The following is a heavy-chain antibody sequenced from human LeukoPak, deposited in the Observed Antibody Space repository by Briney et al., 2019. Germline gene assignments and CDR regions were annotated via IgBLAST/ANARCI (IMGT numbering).Heavy chain of an antibody. D-gene: IGHD2-21*02. V-gene: IGHV3-30*18. Sequence: GGSLRLSCAASGLTFSSYGMNWVRQAPGKGLEWVAIISYDGNNKYYADSVTGRFTISRDNSRNTLYLQMNSLRAEDTAVYYCAKYGPDHLANCGGDCGKNYYYGMHVWGQGTTVTVSS. CDR1: GLTFSSYG. J-gene: IGHJ6*02. CDR3: AKYGPDHLANCGGDCGKNYYYGMHV. CDR2: ISYDGNNK.